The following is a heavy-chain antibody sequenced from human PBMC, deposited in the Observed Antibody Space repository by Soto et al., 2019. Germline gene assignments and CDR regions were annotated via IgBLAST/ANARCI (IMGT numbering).Heavy chain of an antibody. CDR2: INHDGSP. D-gene: IGHD5-12*01. CDR3: ARTDIGTTSWFDP. V-gene: IGHV4-34*01. J-gene: IGHJ5*02. Sequence: QVHLQQWGAGLLKPSETLSLTCAVYGESFIGYYWTWSRQSPGKGLEWIGEINHDGSPNYNQSLKGRVTIAIDTSKNQFSLKLTSVTAADTSVYYCARTDIGTTSWFDPWGQGTLVTVSS. CDR1: GESFIGYY.